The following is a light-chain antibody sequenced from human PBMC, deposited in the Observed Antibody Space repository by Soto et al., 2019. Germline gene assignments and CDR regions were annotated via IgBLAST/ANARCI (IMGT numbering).Light chain of an antibody. V-gene: IGKV3-15*01. CDR2: GAS. J-gene: IGKJ2*01. CDR3: QQYDNWPHT. Sequence: EMVMTQSPATLSVSPGERATLSCRASQNLSRSLAWYQQQPGQAPRLLIYGASTRATGIPARFSGSGSGTDFTRTISSLQSEDFAVYYCQQYDNWPHTFGQGTKLEIK. CDR1: QNLSRS.